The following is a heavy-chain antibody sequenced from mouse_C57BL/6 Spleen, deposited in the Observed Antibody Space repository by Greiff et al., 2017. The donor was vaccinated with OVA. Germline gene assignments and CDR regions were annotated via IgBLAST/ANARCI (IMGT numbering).Heavy chain of an antibody. CDR2: IWWDDDK. D-gene: IGHD1-1*01. Sequence: QVTLKVSGPGILQPSQTLSLTCSFSGFSLSTFGMGVGWIRQPSGKGLEWLVHIWWDDDKYYNPALKSRLTIAKDTSKNQVILKIAHVDTADTATYSCARIGSPYYAMDYWGQGTSVTVSS. CDR3: ARIGSPYYAMDY. J-gene: IGHJ4*01. CDR1: GFSLSTFGMG. V-gene: IGHV8-8*01.